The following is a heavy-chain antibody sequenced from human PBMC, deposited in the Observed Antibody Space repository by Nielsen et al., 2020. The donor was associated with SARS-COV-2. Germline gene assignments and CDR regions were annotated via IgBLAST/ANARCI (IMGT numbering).Heavy chain of an antibody. J-gene: IGHJ4*02. CDR3: TSLPTRWYYGEDY. CDR2: IKEDGSEK. D-gene: IGHD3-10*01. V-gene: IGHV3-7*03. Sequence: GESLKISCVVSGLTFNNDWMSWVRQAPGKGLEWVANIKEDGSEKYYAESVKGRFTISRDNSKNTLYLQMNSLKTEDTAVYYCTSLPTRWYYGEDYWGQGTLVTVSS. CDR1: GLTFNNDW.